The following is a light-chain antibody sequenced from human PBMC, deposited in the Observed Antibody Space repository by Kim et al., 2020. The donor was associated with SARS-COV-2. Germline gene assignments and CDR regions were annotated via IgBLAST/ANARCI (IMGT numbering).Light chain of an antibody. CDR2: TAS. Sequence: SPGEIATLSCRASQTVDNSFLAWYQQRPGQAPRLLIYTASNRATGIPDRFSGGGSGKDFTLTISSLEPEDFGVYSCQQYASSPITFGQGTRLEIK. V-gene: IGKV3-20*01. J-gene: IGKJ5*01. CDR3: QQYASSPIT. CDR1: QTVDNSF.